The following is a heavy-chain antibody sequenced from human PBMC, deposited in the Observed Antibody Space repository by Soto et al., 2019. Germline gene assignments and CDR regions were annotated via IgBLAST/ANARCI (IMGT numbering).Heavy chain of an antibody. V-gene: IGHV6-1*01. D-gene: IGHD3-22*01. CDR1: GDSVSSNSAA. J-gene: IGHJ5*02. CDR3: ARVTTYYYDSSGYYFDWSDP. CDR2: TYYRSKWYN. Sequence: PSQTLSLTCAISGDSVSSNSAAWNWIRQSPSRGLEWLGRTYYRSKWYNDYAVSVKSRITINPDTSKNQFSLQLNSVTPEDTAVYYCARVTTYYYDSSGYYFDWSDPWGQGTLVTVSS.